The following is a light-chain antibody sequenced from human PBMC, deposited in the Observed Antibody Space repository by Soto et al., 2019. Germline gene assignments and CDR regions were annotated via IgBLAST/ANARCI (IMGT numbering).Light chain of an antibody. V-gene: IGKV3-11*01. CDR3: QQRSNWLTFP. J-gene: IGKJ3*01. CDR2: DAS. Sequence: EIVLTQSSATLSLSPGERATLSCRASQSVSSYLAWYQQKPGQAPRLLIYDASNRATGIPARFSGSGSGTDFTLTITSLEPEDFAVYYCQQRSNWLTFPFGPGTKVDIX. CDR1: QSVSSY.